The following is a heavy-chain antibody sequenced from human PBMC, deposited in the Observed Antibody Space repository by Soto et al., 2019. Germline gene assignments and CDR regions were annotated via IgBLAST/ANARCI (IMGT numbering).Heavy chain of an antibody. J-gene: IGHJ6*03. Sequence: GGSLRISCEASGFRFSEYGMHWVRQAPGKGLEGGAIISYDGSQKYYSDSVTGRCTLSRANSKNTMYLQMNSLGAGDTAVYPCAKGGVPAGMAGYHYMDVWGKGIAVTASS. CDR3: AKGGVPAGMAGYHYMDV. V-gene: IGHV3-30*18. D-gene: IGHD2-2*01. CDR1: GFRFSEYG. CDR2: ISYDGSQK.